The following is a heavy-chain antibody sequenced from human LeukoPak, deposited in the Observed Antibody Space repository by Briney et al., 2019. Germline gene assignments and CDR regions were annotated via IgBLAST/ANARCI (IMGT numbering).Heavy chain of an antibody. Sequence: ASVKVSCKASGYTFTVYFIHWVRQAPGQGLEWMGRINPNSGATDYAQKFQGRVTMTRDTSISTAYMELSRLRSDNTVVYYCARGRVVRFLEWSDTPHWGQGTLVTVSS. CDR1: GYTFTVYF. V-gene: IGHV1-2*05. CDR2: INPNSGAT. CDR3: ARGRVVRFLEWSDTPH. D-gene: IGHD3-3*01. J-gene: IGHJ4*02.